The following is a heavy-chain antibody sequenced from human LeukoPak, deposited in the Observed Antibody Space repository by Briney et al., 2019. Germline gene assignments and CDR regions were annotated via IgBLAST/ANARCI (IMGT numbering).Heavy chain of an antibody. CDR1: GYTLTELS. CDR3: ATVRGYSSSWYYFDY. V-gene: IGHV1-24*01. J-gene: IGHJ4*02. CDR2: FDPEDGET. D-gene: IGHD6-13*01. Sequence: VASVKVSCKVSGYTLTELSMHWVRQAPGKGLEWMGGFDPEDGETIYAQKFQGRVTMTEDTSTDTAYMELSSLRSEDTAVYYCATVRGYSSSWYYFDYWGQGTLGTVSS.